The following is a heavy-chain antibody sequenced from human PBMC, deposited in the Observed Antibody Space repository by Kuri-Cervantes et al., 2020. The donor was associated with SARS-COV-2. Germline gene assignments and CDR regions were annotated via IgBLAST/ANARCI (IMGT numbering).Heavy chain of an antibody. CDR1: GFTFSSYW. D-gene: IGHD2-15*01. J-gene: IGHJ4*02. V-gene: IGHV3-74*01. CDR2: INSDGSST. CDR3: ASSGYCSGGSCYSLASFDY. Sequence: GGSLRLSCAASGFTFSSYWMSWVRQAPGKGLVWVSRINSDGSSTSYADSVKGRFTISRDNAKNTLYLQMNSLRAEDTAVYYCASSGYCSGGSCYSLASFDYWGQGTLVTVSS.